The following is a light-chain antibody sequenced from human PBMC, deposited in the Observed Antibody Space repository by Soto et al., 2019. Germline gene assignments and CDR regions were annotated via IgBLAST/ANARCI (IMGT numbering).Light chain of an antibody. J-gene: IGKJ2*01. CDR2: GAS. V-gene: IGKV3-20*01. Sequence: EIVLTQSPGTLSLSPGERATLSCRASQSVCSSYLAWYQKKPGQAPRLLIYGASSRATGTPDRFSGSGSGTDFTLTISRLEPEDFAVYYCQQYGSSHTFGQGTKLEIK. CDR1: QSVCSSY. CDR3: QQYGSSHT.